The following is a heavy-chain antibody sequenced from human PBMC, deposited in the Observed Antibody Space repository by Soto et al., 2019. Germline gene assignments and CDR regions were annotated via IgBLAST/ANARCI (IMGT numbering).Heavy chain of an antibody. CDR1: GYTFTSYA. Sequence: ASVKVSCKASGYTFTSYAMHWVRQAPGQRLEWMGWINAGNGNTKYSQKFQGRVTITRDTSASTAYMELSSLRSEDTAVYYCARDRGWLQWSGAFDIWGQGTMVTVSS. CDR3: ARDRGWLQWSGAFDI. CDR2: INAGNGNT. D-gene: IGHD5-12*01. J-gene: IGHJ3*02. V-gene: IGHV1-3*01.